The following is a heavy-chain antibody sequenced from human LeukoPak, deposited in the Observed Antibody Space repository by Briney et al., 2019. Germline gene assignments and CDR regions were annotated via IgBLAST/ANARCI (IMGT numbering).Heavy chain of an antibody. Sequence: ASVKVSCKASGYTFTDYYMHWARQAPGQGLEWMGWINPNSGGTNYTWRFQGRVTITRDTSISTAYMELSRLRSDDTAVYYCASRSSTVATFPFHYWGQGTLVTVSS. J-gene: IGHJ4*02. V-gene: IGHV1-2*02. CDR1: GYTFTDYY. D-gene: IGHD4-17*01. CDR2: INPNSGGT. CDR3: ASRSSTVATFPFHY.